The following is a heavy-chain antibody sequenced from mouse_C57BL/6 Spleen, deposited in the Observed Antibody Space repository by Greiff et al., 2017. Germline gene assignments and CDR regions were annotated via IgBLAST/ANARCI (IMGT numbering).Heavy chain of an antibody. Sequence: VQLQESGAELAKPGASVKLSCKASGYTFTSYWMHWVKQRPGQGLEWIGYINPSSGYTKYNQKFKDKATLTADKSSSTAYMQLSSLTYEDSAVYYCARDYYGSSYNFDVWGTGTTVTVSS. CDR1: GYTFTSYW. V-gene: IGHV1-7*01. D-gene: IGHD1-1*01. CDR3: ARDYYGSSYNFDV. CDR2: INPSSGYT. J-gene: IGHJ1*03.